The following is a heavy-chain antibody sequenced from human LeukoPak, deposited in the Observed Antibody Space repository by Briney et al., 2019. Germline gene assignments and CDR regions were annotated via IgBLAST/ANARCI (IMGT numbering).Heavy chain of an antibody. CDR1: GGSISSYY. CDR3: ARDYDLNWFDP. V-gene: IGHV4-59*01. J-gene: IGHJ5*02. Sequence: PSETLSLTCTVSGGSISSYYWSWIRQPPGKGLEWIGHIYYSGSTNYNPSLKSRVTISVDTSKNQFSLKLSSVTAADTAVYYCARDYDLNWFDPWGQGTLVTVSS. CDR2: IYYSGST. D-gene: IGHD3-3*01.